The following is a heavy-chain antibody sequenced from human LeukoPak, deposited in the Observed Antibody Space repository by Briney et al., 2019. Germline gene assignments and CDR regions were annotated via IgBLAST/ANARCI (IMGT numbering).Heavy chain of an antibody. D-gene: IGHD3-22*01. V-gene: IGHV3-30*19. CDR2: ISYDGSNK. CDR3: AKVKGPYYDSSGYYSLFDY. CDR1: GFTFSYYG. J-gene: IGHJ4*02. Sequence: GGSLRLSCAASGFTFSYYGIHWVRQAPGKGLEWVAVISYDGSNKDYADSVKGRFTMSRDNSKNTLFLQMSSLRAEDTAVYYCAKVKGPYYDSSGYYSLFDYWGQGTLVTVSS.